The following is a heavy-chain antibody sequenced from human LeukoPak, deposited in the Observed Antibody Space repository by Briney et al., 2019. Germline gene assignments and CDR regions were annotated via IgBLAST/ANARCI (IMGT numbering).Heavy chain of an antibody. CDR1: GFTFSSYA. J-gene: IGHJ6*03. Sequence: PGGSLRLSCAASGFTFSSYAMSWVRQAPGKGLEWVSTITGSGGSTYYADSVKGRFTISRDNSQNTLYLQVNSLRAEDTAIYYCAKQSTGTAGYYFMDVWGKGTTVTVSS. V-gene: IGHV3-23*01. CDR2: ITGSGGST. D-gene: IGHD1-1*01. CDR3: AKQSTGTAGYYFMDV.